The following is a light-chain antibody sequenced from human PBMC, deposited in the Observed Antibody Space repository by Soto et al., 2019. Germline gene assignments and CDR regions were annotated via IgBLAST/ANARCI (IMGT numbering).Light chain of an antibody. V-gene: IGKV1-39*01. CDR1: QSISSY. Sequence: DIQMTHSPSSLSAAVGDRVTITCRASQSISSYLNWYQQRPGKAPTLLIYAASSLQSGVPSRFRGSGYGTDFALTITSLQPEDFATYYCQQSYNSPPITFGQGTRLEIK. J-gene: IGKJ5*01. CDR2: AAS. CDR3: QQSYNSPPIT.